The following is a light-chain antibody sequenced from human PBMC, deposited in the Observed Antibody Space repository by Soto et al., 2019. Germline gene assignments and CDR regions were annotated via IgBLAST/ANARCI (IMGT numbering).Light chain of an antibody. CDR3: QQLNSYPLT. Sequence: EIVLTQSPGTLSLSPGERATLSCRASQSVSSSYLAWYQQKPGQAPRLLIYGASSRATGIPDRFSGSGSGTDFTLTISSLQPEDFATYYYQQLNSYPLTFGGGTKVEIK. J-gene: IGKJ4*01. CDR2: GAS. V-gene: IGKV3-20*01. CDR1: QSVSSSY.